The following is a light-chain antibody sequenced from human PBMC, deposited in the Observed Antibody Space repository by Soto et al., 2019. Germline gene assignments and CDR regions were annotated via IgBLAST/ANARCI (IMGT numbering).Light chain of an antibody. V-gene: IGKV3-15*01. CDR3: QQYTSWPPIT. CDR2: GAS. Sequence: EIVMTQSRSTLSVSPGERATLSCRASQSVSSNLAWYQQKPGQAPRLLIFGASTRATGIPARFSGSESGTEFTLTISNLQSEDFAVYYCQQYTSWPPITFGQETRLEIK. J-gene: IGKJ5*01. CDR1: QSVSSN.